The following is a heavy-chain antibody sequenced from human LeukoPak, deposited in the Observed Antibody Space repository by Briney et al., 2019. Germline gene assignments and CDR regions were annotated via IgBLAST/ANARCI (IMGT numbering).Heavy chain of an antibody. D-gene: IGHD1-26*01. J-gene: IGHJ4*02. V-gene: IGHV3-74*01. CDR2: INKDGSVI. CDR1: GFTFSSSW. Sequence: GGSLRLSCAASGFTFSSSWIHWVRQAPGKGLVWVSRINKDGSVIDYAESVKGRFSISRDSAKNTLYLQMNSLRVEDTAIYYCVKVRGRARVGYFDYWGQGALVTVSS. CDR3: VKVRGRARVGYFDY.